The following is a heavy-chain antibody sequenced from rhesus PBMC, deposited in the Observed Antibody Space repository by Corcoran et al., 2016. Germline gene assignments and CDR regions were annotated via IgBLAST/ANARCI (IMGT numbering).Heavy chain of an antibody. Sequence: QLQLQESGPGLVKPSETLSLTCAVSGGSISSNYWSWIRQPPGKGMGGIGRISGSGGSTDYNPSLKSRVTISTDTSKNQFSLKLSSVTAADTAVYYCARDQGIAAAGRRDRFDVWGPGVLVTVSS. J-gene: IGHJ5-1*01. CDR2: ISGSGGST. V-gene: IGHV4-173*01. CDR3: ARDQGIAAAGRRDRFDV. D-gene: IGHD6-25*01. CDR1: GGSISSNY.